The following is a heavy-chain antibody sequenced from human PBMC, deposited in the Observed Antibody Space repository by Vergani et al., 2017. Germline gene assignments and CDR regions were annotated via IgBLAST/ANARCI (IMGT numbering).Heavy chain of an antibody. CDR1: GGSFTSYH. Sequence: QVQLQQWGGGLLKPSETLSLTCVVNGGSFTSYHWTWIRQSPGEGLEWVGDIDHTGRPDYNPSLKSRFTMSVDKSRNHFSLPLNSVTATDTAIYFCARVNTETNGHLYYYYYMDVWGQGTAVTVS. D-gene: IGHD4-11*01. J-gene: IGHJ6*03. CDR2: IDHTGRP. CDR3: ARVNTETNGHLYYYYYMDV. V-gene: IGHV4-34*01.